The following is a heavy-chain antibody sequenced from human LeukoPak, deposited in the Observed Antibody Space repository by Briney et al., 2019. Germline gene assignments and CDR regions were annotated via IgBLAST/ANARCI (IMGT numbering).Heavy chain of an antibody. CDR3: ARENRRDCSSTSCYDGMDV. CDR2: IWYDGSNK. D-gene: IGHD2-2*01. CDR1: VFTHRIYG. V-gene: IGHV3-33*01. Sequence: GRSLRLSRAMSVFTHRIYGTHGAPDAPGRGLEYGADIWYDGSNKYYTDSVKGRFPIYRDNSKNTLHLQMTSLRAEDTAVYYCARENRRDCSSTSCYDGMDVWGQGTTVTVSS. J-gene: IGHJ6*02.